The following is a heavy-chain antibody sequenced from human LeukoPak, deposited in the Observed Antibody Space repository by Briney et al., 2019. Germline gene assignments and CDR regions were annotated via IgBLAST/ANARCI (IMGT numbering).Heavy chain of an antibody. V-gene: IGHV4-31*03. CDR2: IYYSGST. Sequence: SETLSLTCTVSGGSISSGGYYWRWIRQHPGKGLEWIGYIYYSGSTYYNPSLKSRVTISVDTSKNQFSLKLSSVTAADTAVYYCASSTYYDSSGYYFPPATTIDYWGQGTLVTVSS. CDR1: GGSISSGGYY. D-gene: IGHD3-22*01. J-gene: IGHJ4*02. CDR3: ASSTYYDSSGYYFPPATTIDY.